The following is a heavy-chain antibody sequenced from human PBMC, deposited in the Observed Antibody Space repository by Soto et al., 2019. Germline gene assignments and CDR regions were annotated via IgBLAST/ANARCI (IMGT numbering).Heavy chain of an antibody. V-gene: IGHV1-24*01. J-gene: IGHJ3*01. CDR3: ATDTGSPPIDDAFDL. D-gene: IGHD1-26*01. Sequence: AAVKVSCKVSGYTLTELSMHWVRQAPGKGLEWMGGFDPEDGETIYAQKFQGRVTMTEDTSTDTAYMELSSLRSEDTAVYYCATDTGSPPIDDAFDLWGQGTMVTVSS. CDR1: GYTLTELS. CDR2: FDPEDGET.